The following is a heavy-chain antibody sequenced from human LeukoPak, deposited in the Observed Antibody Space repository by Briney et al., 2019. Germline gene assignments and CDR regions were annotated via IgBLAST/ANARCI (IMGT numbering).Heavy chain of an antibody. Sequence: SETLSLTCTISGGSINNYYWNWIRQSAGKGLEWIGRKSVSGHTNYKSSLESRITMSVDTSKNQFSLRLNSVTTADTAVYYCVRVSRIDYGASPEGDVWGKGITVIVSS. V-gene: IGHV4-4*07. D-gene: IGHD4/OR15-4a*01. J-gene: IGHJ6*04. CDR3: VRVSRIDYGASPEGDV. CDR1: GGSINNYY. CDR2: KSVSGHT.